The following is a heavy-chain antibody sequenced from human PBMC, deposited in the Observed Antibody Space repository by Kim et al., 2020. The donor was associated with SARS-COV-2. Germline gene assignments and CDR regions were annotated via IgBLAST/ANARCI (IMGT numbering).Heavy chain of an antibody. CDR1: GFTFGDYA. CDR2: IRSKAYGGTT. J-gene: IGHJ4*02. D-gene: IGHD2-2*01. CDR3: TRGDIVVVPAASG. Sequence: GGSLRLSCTASGFTFGDYAMSWFRQAPGKGLEWVGFIRSKAYGGTTEYAASVKGRFTISRDDSKSIAYLQMNSLKTEDTAVYYCTRGDIVVVPAASGWGQGTLVTVSS. V-gene: IGHV3-49*03.